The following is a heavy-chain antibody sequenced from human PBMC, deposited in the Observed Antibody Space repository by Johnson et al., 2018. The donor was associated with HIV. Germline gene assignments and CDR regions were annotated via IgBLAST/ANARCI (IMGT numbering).Heavy chain of an antibody. V-gene: IGHV3-72*01. Sequence: EVQLVESRGGVVQPGRSLRLSCAASGFTFSDYFIDWVRQAPGRGLEWLGRARNEANSYTIEYAASVRGRFSISRDHSKNSVFLQMNSLKTEDTAVYYCARGYGVYATSFDVWGQGTVVAVSS. J-gene: IGHJ3*01. CDR3: ARGYGVYATSFDV. CDR2: ARNEANSYTI. CDR1: GFTFSDYF. D-gene: IGHD5/OR15-5a*01.